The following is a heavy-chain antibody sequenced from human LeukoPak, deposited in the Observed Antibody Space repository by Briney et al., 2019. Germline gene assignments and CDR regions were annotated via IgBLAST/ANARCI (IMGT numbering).Heavy chain of an antibody. CDR2: INTNTGNP. CDR1: GYTFTSYA. CDR3: AREEFVYSSSFYYYYYGMDV. V-gene: IGHV7-4-1*02. Sequence: ASVTVSCKASGYTFTSYAMNWVRQAPGQGLEWMGWINTNTGNPTYAQGFTGRFVFSLDTSVSTAYLQISSLKAEDTAVYYCAREEFVYSSSFYYYYYGMDVWGQGTMVTVSS. J-gene: IGHJ6*02. D-gene: IGHD6-6*01.